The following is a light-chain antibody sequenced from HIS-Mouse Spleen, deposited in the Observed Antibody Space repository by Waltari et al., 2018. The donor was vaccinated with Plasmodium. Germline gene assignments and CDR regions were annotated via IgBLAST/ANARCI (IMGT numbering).Light chain of an antibody. V-gene: IGLV2-11*01. J-gene: IGLJ2*01. CDR3: CSYAGSYTLV. CDR2: DVS. CDR1: SSDVGGYNY. Sequence: QSALTQPRSVSGSPGQSVTIPCTGTSSDVGGYNYVSWYQQPPGKAPKLMIYDVSKRPSCVPDRFSGSKAGNTASLTISGLQAEDEADYYCCSYAGSYTLVFGGGTKLTVL.